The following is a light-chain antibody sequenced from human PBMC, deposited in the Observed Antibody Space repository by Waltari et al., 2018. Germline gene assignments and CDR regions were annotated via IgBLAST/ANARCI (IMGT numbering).Light chain of an antibody. CDR2: DAP. CDR1: QSVISY. V-gene: IGKV3-11*01. Sequence: EIVLTQSPATLSLSPGERATLSCRASQSVISYLAWYQQKPGQSPRLLIYDAPNRATGIPARFSGSGSGTDFTLTISSLEPEDLAVYFCQQRYNWPPITFGQGTRLEIK. J-gene: IGKJ5*01. CDR3: QQRYNWPPIT.